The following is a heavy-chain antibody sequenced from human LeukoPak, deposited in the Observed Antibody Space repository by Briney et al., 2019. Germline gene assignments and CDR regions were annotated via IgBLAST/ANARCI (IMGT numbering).Heavy chain of an antibody. CDR3: ARHYGDDSSGYYFDY. J-gene: IGHJ4*02. CDR1: GDSISSSSYY. CDR2: MSYIRTV. D-gene: IGHD3-22*01. Sequence: SETLSLTCSVSGDSISSSSYYWGWIRQPPGKGLEWIGSMSYIRTVYYNPSLKSRVTISADTSKNQFSLKLSSVTAADTAVYYCARHYGDDSSGYYFDYWGQGTLVTVS. V-gene: IGHV4-39*01.